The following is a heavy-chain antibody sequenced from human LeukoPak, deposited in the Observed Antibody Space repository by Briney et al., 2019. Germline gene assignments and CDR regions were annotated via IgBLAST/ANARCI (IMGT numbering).Heavy chain of an antibody. D-gene: IGHD3-22*01. CDR2: MNTDGSTT. CDR3: TRGYTSGYFFAY. CDR1: GFTFSSYW. J-gene: IGHJ4*02. Sequence: PGGSLRLSCVASGFTFSSYWMHWVRQAPGKGLVWVSGMNTDGSTTRHADSVKGRFTISRDNAKNTLYLQMNSLRAEDTAVYYCTRGYTSGYFFAYWGQGPLVSVSS. V-gene: IGHV3-74*01.